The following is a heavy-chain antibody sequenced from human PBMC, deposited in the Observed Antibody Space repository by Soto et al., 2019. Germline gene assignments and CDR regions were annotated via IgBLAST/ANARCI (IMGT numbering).Heavy chain of an antibody. CDR2: IYHSGST. CDR3: ARGKRDFWSGNYGMDV. Sequence: TLSLTCAVSGGSISSSNWWSWVRQPPGKGLEWIGEIYHSGSTNYNPSLKSRVTISVDKSKNQFSLKLSSVTAADTAVYYCARGKRDFWSGNYGMDVWGQGTTVTVSS. CDR1: GGSISSSNW. D-gene: IGHD3-3*01. V-gene: IGHV4-4*02. J-gene: IGHJ6*02.